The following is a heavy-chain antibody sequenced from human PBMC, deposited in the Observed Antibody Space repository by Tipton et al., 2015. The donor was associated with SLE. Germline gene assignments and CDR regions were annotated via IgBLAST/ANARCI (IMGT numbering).Heavy chain of an antibody. Sequence: SLRLSCAASGFTFGSYGMTWVRQAPGKGLEWVAVIWFDERNKYYADSVKGRFTISRDNSKKTLYLQMNSLRAEDTAVYYCARETLAYCSGDCPEAHWGQGTLVTVSS. CDR3: ARETLAYCSGDCPEAH. V-gene: IGHV3-33*08. D-gene: IGHD2-21*02. CDR2: IWFDERNK. CDR1: GFTFGSYG. J-gene: IGHJ4*02.